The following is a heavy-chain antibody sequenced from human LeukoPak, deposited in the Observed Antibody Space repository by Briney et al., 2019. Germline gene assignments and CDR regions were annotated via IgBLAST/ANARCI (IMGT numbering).Heavy chain of an antibody. Sequence: SQTLSLTCTVSGGSISSGGYYWSWIRQHPGKGLEWIGYIYYSGSTYYNPSLKSRVTISVDTSKNQFSLKLSSVTAADTAVYYCARSRAFNSGAFDPWGQGSLVTVSS. CDR1: GGSISSGGYY. J-gene: IGHJ5*02. V-gene: IGHV4-31*03. CDR3: ARSRAFNSGAFDP. CDR2: IYYSGST. D-gene: IGHD1-26*01.